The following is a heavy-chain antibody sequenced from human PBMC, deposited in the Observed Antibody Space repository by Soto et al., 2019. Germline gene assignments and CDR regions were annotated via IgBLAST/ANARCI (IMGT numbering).Heavy chain of an antibody. V-gene: IGHV3-21*01. CDR1: GFTFSSYS. J-gene: IGHJ6*02. D-gene: IGHD3-10*01. CDR3: ARVEYYGSGSYSMDV. CDR2: ISSSSSYI. Sequence: PGGSLRLSCAASGFTFSSYSMNWVRQAPGKGLEWVSSISSSSSYIYYADSVKGRFTISRDNAKNSLYLQMNSLRAEDTAVYYCARVEYYGSGSYSMDVWGQGTTVTVSS.